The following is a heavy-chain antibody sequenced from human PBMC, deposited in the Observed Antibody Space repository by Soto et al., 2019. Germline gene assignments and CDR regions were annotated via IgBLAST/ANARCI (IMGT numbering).Heavy chain of an antibody. Sequence: SGPTLVNPTQTLTLTCTFSGFSLSTSGVGVGWIRQPPGKALEWLALIYWDDDKRYSPSLKSRLTITKDTSKNQVVLTMTNMDPVDTATYYCAHSPPYSTSIPTRLFDYWGQGTLVTVSS. CDR1: GFSLSTSGVG. J-gene: IGHJ4*02. CDR2: IYWDDDK. CDR3: AHSPPYSTSIPTRLFDY. D-gene: IGHD6-6*01. V-gene: IGHV2-5*02.